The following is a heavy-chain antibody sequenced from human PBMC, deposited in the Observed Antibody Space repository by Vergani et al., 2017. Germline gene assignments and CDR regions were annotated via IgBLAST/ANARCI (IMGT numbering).Heavy chain of an antibody. J-gene: IGHJ5*02. CDR2: IHYSENT. CDR3: ASDTHSGQRADR. Sequence: QAQLQESGPGLVKSSETLSLTCSVSFDSIRNLYCNWIRQPPWKGLEWIGSIHYSENTNYNPSLKTRVTISVDTSKNQFSLTLTSVTAADTAVYYCASDTHSGQRADRGGQGILVTVTS. D-gene: IGHD6-19*01. CDR1: FDSIRNLY. V-gene: IGHV4-59*11.